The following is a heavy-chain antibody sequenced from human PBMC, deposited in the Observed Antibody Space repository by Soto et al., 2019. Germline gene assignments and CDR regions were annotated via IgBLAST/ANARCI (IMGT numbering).Heavy chain of an antibody. CDR3: AKDKDIAARPDDAFDI. Sequence: QVQLVESGGGVVQPGRSLRLSCEASGFTFSSYGMHWVRQAPGKGLEWVAVISYDGSNKYYADSVKGRFTISRDNSKNTLYLQMNSLRAEDTAVYYCAKDKDIAARPDDAFDIWGQGTMVTVSS. D-gene: IGHD6-6*01. CDR2: ISYDGSNK. V-gene: IGHV3-30*18. J-gene: IGHJ3*02. CDR1: GFTFSSYG.